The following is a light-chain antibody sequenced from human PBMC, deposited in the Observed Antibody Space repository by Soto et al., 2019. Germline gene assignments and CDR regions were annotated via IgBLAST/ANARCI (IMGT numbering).Light chain of an antibody. Sequence: DIQMTQSPSTLSGSVGDRVTITCRASQTISSWLAWYQQKPGKAPKLLIYKASTLKSGVPSRFSGSGSGTEFTLTIRSLQPDAFATYSCQHYNSYSEALGQGTKVDIK. CDR2: KAS. J-gene: IGKJ1*01. CDR1: QTISSW. CDR3: QHYNSYSEA. V-gene: IGKV1-5*03.